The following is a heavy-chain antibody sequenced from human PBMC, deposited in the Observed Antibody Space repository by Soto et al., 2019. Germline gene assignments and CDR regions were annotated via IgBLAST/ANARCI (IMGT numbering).Heavy chain of an antibody. V-gene: IGHV3-23*01. CDR2: ISGSGGST. J-gene: IGHJ3*02. CDR1: GFTFSSYA. Sequence: EVQLLESGGGLVQPGGSLRLSCAASGFTFSSYAMSWVRQAPGKGLEWVAAISGSGGSTYYADSVKGRFTISRDNAKNTLYLQMNSLRAEDTAVYYCAYRDYGEYERAFDIWGQGTMVTVSS. D-gene: IGHD4-17*01. CDR3: AYRDYGEYERAFDI.